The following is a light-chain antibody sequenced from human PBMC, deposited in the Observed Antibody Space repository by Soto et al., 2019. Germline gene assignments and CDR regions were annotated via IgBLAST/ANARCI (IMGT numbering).Light chain of an antibody. CDR1: QNINTW. CDR3: QHYNSYSEA. Sequence: IQMTQSPSTLSASVGDRVTITCRASQNINTWLAWYQQKPGKAPNLLIYKASTLKSGVPSRFSGSGSGTEFTLTISSLQPDDFATYYCQHYNSYSEAFGQGTKVDIK. J-gene: IGKJ1*01. CDR2: KAS. V-gene: IGKV1-5*03.